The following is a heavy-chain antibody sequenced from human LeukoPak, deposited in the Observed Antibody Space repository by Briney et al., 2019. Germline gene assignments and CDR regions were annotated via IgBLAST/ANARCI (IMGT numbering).Heavy chain of an antibody. CDR2: ISGSGGST. Sequence: PGGSLRLSCAASGFTFSSYAMSWVRQAPGKGLEWVSAISGSGGSTYYADSVKGRFTISRDNSKNTLYLQMNSLRAEDTAVYYCAKAYCGGDCYPAPHDAFDIWGQGTMVTVSS. CDR1: GFTFSSYA. D-gene: IGHD2-21*02. J-gene: IGHJ3*02. V-gene: IGHV3-23*01. CDR3: AKAYCGGDCYPAPHDAFDI.